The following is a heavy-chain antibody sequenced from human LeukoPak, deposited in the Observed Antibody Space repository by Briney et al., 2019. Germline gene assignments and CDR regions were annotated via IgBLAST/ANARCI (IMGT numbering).Heavy chain of an antibody. V-gene: IGHV4-39*01. Sequence: SETLSLTCTVSAGSLSSSSYYWGWLRQPPGRGLEWIGSIYYSGSTYYNPSLKSRVTISVDTSKNKFSLKLSSVPAADTAVYYCARFDDAFDIWGQGTMVTVSS. CDR3: ARFDDAFDI. CDR1: AGSLSSSSYY. D-gene: IGHD3-9*01. J-gene: IGHJ3*02. CDR2: IYYSGST.